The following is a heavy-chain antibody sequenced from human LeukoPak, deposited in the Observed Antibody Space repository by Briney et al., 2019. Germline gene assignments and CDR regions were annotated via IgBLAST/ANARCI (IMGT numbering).Heavy chain of an antibody. V-gene: IGHV3-21*01. Sequence: GGSLRLSCAASGFTFSSYSMNWVRQAPGKGLEWVSSISSSSSYIYYADSVKGRFTISRDNAKNSLYLQMNSLRAEDTAVYYCARVSGYYYQTTTWYFDLWGRGTLVTVSS. CDR3: ARVSGYYYQTTTWYFDL. J-gene: IGHJ2*01. CDR2: ISSSSSYI. CDR1: GFTFSSYS. D-gene: IGHD3-22*01.